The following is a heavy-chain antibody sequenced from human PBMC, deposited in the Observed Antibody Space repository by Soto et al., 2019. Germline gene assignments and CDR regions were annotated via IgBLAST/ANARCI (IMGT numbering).Heavy chain of an antibody. J-gene: IGHJ3*02. CDR2: ISAYNGNR. Sequence: QVQLVQSGAEVKKPGASVKVSCKASGYTFTTDGISWVRQAPGQRREWMGWISAYNGNRNYAKKLQRRVTRNTDTSTTTAYMKLRSLRYDDAAVYYCTGDPGNYYDRSVLSPNAFAIWGQGTMVTVSS. V-gene: IGHV1-18*01. D-gene: IGHD3-22*01. CDR3: TGDPGNYYDRSVLSPNAFAI. CDR1: GYTFTTDG.